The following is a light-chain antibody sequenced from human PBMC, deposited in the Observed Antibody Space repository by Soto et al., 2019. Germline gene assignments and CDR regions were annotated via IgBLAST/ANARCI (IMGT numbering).Light chain of an antibody. Sequence: QSALTQPRSVSGSPGQSVTISCTGASSDVGAYNHVSWYRQHPGKAPKLVIYDVIKRPSGVPDRFSGSKSGNTASLTISGLQAEDEADYYCCSYAHRYPWVFGGGTKLTVL. V-gene: IGLV2-11*01. CDR3: CSYAHRYPWV. CDR1: SSDVGAYNH. J-gene: IGLJ3*02. CDR2: DVI.